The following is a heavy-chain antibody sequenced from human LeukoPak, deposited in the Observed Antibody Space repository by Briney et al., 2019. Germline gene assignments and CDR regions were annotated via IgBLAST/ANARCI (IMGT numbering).Heavy chain of an antibody. J-gene: IGHJ4*02. D-gene: IGHD5-18*01. CDR2: IYYSKNT. CDR3: VSPRGFSYGYFDY. Sequence: KPSETLSPTCTVSGGSISSSSAYWGWIRQPPGKGLEWIGSIYYSKNTYYNPSLKSRVTISADTSKNQFSLTLGSVSATDTAVYYCVSPRGFSYGYFDYWGQGTLVTVSS. V-gene: IGHV4-39*01. CDR1: GGSISSSSAY.